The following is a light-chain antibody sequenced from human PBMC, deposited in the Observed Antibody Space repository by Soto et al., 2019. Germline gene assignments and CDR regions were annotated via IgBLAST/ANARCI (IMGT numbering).Light chain of an antibody. CDR1: QSISNS. J-gene: IGKJ1*01. Sequence: DIQMTQSPSTLSASVGDRVTINCRASQSISNSLAWYQQKPGKAPKLLIYEASNLKSGGPSRFSGSGSGTEYTITISRLQPDDSATYYCQQYNGYWTFGQGTKVEIK. CDR2: EAS. V-gene: IGKV1-5*03. CDR3: QQYNGYWT.